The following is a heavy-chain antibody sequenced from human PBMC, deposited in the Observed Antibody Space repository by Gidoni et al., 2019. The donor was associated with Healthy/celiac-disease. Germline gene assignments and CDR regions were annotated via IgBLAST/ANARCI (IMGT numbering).Heavy chain of an antibody. CDR2: ISGSGGRT. V-gene: IGHV3-23*01. Sequence: EVQLLESGGGLVQPGGSLRLSCAASGFTFSSDAMSWVRQAQGTGLEWVSAISGSGGRTYYADSVKGRFTISRDNSKNTLDLQMNSLRAEDTAVYYCAKDQSNYDSWYVDLWGRGTLVTVSS. CDR3: AKDQSNYDSWYVDL. D-gene: IGHD4-4*01. CDR1: GFTFSSDA. J-gene: IGHJ2*01.